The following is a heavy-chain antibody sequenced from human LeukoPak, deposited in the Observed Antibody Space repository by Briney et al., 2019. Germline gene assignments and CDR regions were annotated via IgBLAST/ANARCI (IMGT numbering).Heavy chain of an antibody. D-gene: IGHD3-22*01. CDR3: ARVFGSSGPFYYYMDV. J-gene: IGHJ6*03. V-gene: IGHV1-18*01. CDR1: GYTFTSYG. CDR2: ISAYNDNT. Sequence: ASVKVSCKASGYTFTSYGISWVRQAPGQGLEWMGWISAYNDNTNYAQKLQGRVTMTTDTSTSTAYMELRSLRSDDTAVYYCARVFGSSGPFYYYMDVWGKGTTVTVSS.